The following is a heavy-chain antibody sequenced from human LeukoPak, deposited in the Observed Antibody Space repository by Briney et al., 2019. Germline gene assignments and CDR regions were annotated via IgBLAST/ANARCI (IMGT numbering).Heavy chain of an antibody. V-gene: IGHV4-30-4*01. D-gene: IGHD3-10*01. Sequence: SQTLSLTCTVSGGSISSGDYYWSWIRQPPGKGLEWIGYIYYSGSTYYNPSLKSRVTISVDTSKNQFSLKLSSVTAADTAVYYCARVNYYGSGSYQIDYRGQGTLVTVSS. CDR1: GGSISSGDYY. J-gene: IGHJ4*02. CDR2: IYYSGST. CDR3: ARVNYYGSGSYQIDY.